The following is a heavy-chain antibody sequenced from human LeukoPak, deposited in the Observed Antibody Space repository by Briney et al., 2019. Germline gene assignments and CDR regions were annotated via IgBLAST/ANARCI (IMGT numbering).Heavy chain of an antibody. CDR2: IYYSGST. Sequence: SETLSLTCTVSGGSISSSSYYWGWIRQPPGKGLEWIGSIYYSGSTYYNPSLKSRVTISVDTSKNQFSLKLSSVTAADMAVYYCARLGRIRGHYYYYGMDVWGQGTTVTVSS. D-gene: IGHD3-10*01. V-gene: IGHV4-39*01. CDR1: GGSISSSSYY. CDR3: ARLGRIRGHYYYYGMDV. J-gene: IGHJ6*02.